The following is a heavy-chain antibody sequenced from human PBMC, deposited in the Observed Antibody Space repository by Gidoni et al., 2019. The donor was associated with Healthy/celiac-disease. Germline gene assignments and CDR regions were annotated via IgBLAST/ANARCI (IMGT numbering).Heavy chain of an antibody. J-gene: IGHJ4*02. CDR2: IKSKTDGGTT. CDR3: TTDPSSGWYGDKYYFDY. V-gene: IGHV3-15*01. CDR1: GFTFRNAW. D-gene: IGHD6-19*01. Sequence: VQLVESGGGLVKPGGSLRRSCAASGFTFRNAWMSWVRQAPGKGLEWVGRIKSKTDGGTTDYAAPVKGRFTISRDDSKNTLYLQMNSLKTEDTAVYYCTTDPSSGWYGDKYYFDYWGQGTLVTVSS.